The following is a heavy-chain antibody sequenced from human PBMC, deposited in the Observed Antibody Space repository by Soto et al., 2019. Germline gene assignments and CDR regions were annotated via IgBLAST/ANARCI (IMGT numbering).Heavy chain of an antibody. Sequence: SETLSLTCTVSGGSISSGGYYWSWIRQHPGKGLEWIGYIYYSGSTYYNQSLKSRVTISVDTSKNQFSLKLSSVTAADTAVYYCARAMIVVAPYFDYWGQGALVTVSS. J-gene: IGHJ4*02. CDR1: GGSISSGGYY. D-gene: IGHD3-22*01. CDR2: IYYSGST. CDR3: ARAMIVVAPYFDY. V-gene: IGHV4-31*03.